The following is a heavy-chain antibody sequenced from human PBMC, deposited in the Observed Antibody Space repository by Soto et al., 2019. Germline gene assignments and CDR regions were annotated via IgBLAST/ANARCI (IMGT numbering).Heavy chain of an antibody. J-gene: IGHJ5*02. CDR1: GGSVNSGSYS. D-gene: IGHD2-2*01. CDR3: ARVGGFCSRTSCSNWFDP. CDR2: IYYTGST. Sequence: LSLTCPVSGGSVNSGSYSWSWIRQPPGKGLEWIGYIYYTGSTNYNPSLESRVTISVDTSKNQFSLKLNSVTAADTAIYYCARVGGFCSRTSCSNWFDPWGQGTLVTVSS. V-gene: IGHV4-61*01.